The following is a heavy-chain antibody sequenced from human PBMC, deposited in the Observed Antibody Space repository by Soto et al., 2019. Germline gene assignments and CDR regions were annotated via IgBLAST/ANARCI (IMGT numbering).Heavy chain of an antibody. J-gene: IGHJ6*02. CDR3: AKDAGYSSSWYGYYYYYGMDV. V-gene: IGHV3-30*18. CDR1: GFTFSSYG. D-gene: IGHD6-13*01. Sequence: LRLSCAASGFTFSSYGMHWVRQAPGKGLEWVAVISYDGSNKYYADSVKGRFTISRDNSKNTLYLQMNSLRAEDTAVYYCAKDAGYSSSWYGYYYYYGMDVWGQGTTVTVSS. CDR2: ISYDGSNK.